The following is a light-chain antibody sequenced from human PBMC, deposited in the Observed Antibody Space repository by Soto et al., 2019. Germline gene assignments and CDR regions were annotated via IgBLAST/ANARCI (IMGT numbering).Light chain of an antibody. CDR1: QSVSTY. CDR3: QHRLNWPLSIT. V-gene: IGKV3-11*01. Sequence: EVMLTQSPSTLSVSTGERATLACRASQSVSTYLAWYQQKPGQAPKLLIYDAFNIRTGVPARFSGSGSGTDITLSISILGLEAFAVSSCQHRLNWPLSITFGQGTRLEIK. J-gene: IGKJ5*01. CDR2: DAF.